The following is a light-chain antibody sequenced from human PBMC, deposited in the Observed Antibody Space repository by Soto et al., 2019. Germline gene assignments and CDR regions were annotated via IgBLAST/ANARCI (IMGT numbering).Light chain of an antibody. Sequence: QSALTQPASMSASPGQSITFSCTGASSDIGTYNYVSWYQQHPGKVPRLILYEVNNRPSGISNRFSGSKSGNTASLTISGLQPEDEADYYCSSNTSGNTAVIFGGGTKLTVL. CDR3: SSNTSGNTAVI. CDR2: EVN. V-gene: IGLV2-14*01. CDR1: SSDIGTYNY. J-gene: IGLJ2*01.